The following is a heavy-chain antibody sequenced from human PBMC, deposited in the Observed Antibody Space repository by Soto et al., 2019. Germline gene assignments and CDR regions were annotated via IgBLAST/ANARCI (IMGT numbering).Heavy chain of an antibody. V-gene: IGHV1-3*04. D-gene: IGHD1-1*01. CDR3: ARRYKSAGWFDP. CDR2: INTANGNT. J-gene: IGHJ5*02. Sequence: QVQLVQSGAEVKKPGASVRVSCQASGYSFNIYAIHWVCQAPGQGLEWMGWINTANGNTEYSQKFQGRVTFTRDTSATTAYMDLSSLRSEDTATYYCARRYKSAGWFDPWGQGTLVTVSS. CDR1: GYSFNIYA.